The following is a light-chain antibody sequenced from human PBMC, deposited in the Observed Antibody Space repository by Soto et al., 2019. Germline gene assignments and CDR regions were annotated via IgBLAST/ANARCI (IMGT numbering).Light chain of an antibody. Sequence: DIQMTQSPSSLSASVGDRVTMTCRASQSITTHVNWYQQKPGKAPKLLIYAASILQSGVPTRFSGSGSGTDFTLTISSLQPEDFATYFCQQSYSTPTPPTFGQGTQVESK. J-gene: IGKJ2*01. CDR1: QSITTH. CDR2: AAS. CDR3: QQSYSTPTPPT. V-gene: IGKV1-39*01.